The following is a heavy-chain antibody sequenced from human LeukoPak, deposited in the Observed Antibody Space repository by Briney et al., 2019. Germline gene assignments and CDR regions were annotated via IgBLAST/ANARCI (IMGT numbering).Heavy chain of an antibody. CDR1: GYTFTSYY. J-gene: IGHJ5*02. CDR3: ARDSSRITMIVVVTTDNWFDP. CDR2: INPSGGST. D-gene: IGHD3-22*01. V-gene: IGHV1-46*01. Sequence: GASVKVSCKASGYTFTSYYMHWVRQAPGQGLEWMGIINPSGGSTSYAQKFQGRVTMTRDTSTSTVYMELSSLRSEDTAVYYCARDSSRITMIVVVTTDNWFDPWGQGTLVTVSS.